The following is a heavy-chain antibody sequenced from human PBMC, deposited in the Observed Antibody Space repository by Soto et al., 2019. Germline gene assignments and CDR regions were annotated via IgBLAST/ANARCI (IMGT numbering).Heavy chain of an antibody. Sequence: GGSVEGSCQGSGYTFNSYSMHWGRQAPGQRLEWMGWINAGNGNTKYSQKFQGRVTITRDTSASTAYMELSSLRSEDTAVYYCARGLGLYYFDYWGQGTLVTVSS. V-gene: IGHV1-3*01. CDR3: ARGLGLYYFDY. CDR2: INAGNGNT. J-gene: IGHJ4*02. D-gene: IGHD1-26*01. CDR1: GYTFNSYS.